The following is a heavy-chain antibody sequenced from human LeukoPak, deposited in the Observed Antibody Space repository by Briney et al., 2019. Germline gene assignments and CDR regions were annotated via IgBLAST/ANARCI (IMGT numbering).Heavy chain of an antibody. J-gene: IGHJ4*02. CDR1: GFTSSSYE. CDR2: ISNSGSPI. Sequence: GGSLRLSCAASGFTSSSYEMNWVRQAPGKGLEWVSYISNSGSPIHYADSVKGRFTISRDNAKKSLYLQMNSLRAEDTAVYYCARDQGSSWYFDYWGQGILVTVSS. V-gene: IGHV3-48*03. CDR3: ARDQGSSWYFDY. D-gene: IGHD6-13*01.